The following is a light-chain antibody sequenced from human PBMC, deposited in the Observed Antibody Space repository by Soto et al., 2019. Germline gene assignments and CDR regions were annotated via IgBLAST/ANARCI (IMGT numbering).Light chain of an antibody. V-gene: IGKV3-20*01. Sequence: EIVLTQSPGTLSLSPGERATLSCRASQSVRSSYLAWYQQKPGQAPRLLIYGASSRAPGIPDRFSGSGSGTDFTLTISRLEPEDFAVYYCQQFGSSPRYTFGQGTKLEIK. CDR2: GAS. CDR1: QSVRSSY. CDR3: QQFGSSPRYT. J-gene: IGKJ2*01.